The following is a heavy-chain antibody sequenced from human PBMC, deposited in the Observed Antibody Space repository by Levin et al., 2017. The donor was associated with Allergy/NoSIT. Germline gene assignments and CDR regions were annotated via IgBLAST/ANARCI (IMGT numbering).Heavy chain of an antibody. D-gene: IGHD1-1*01. CDR1: GGSMSNGDYY. V-gene: IGHV4-30-4*01. Sequence: PSETLSLTCTVSGGSMSNGDYYWTWIRQPPGKGLEWIGYIYYSGSAYYNPSLKSRVTISVDTSNNQFSLKLTSVTAADTAVYYCARDSRVHLDLGGYYYYVMDGWGQGTTVTVS. CDR3: ARDSRVHLDLGGYYYYVMDG. J-gene: IGHJ6*02. CDR2: IYYSGSA.